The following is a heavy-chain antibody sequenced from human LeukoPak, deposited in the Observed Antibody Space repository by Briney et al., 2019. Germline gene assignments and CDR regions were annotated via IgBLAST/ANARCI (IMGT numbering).Heavy chain of an antibody. CDR2: IYYSGST. CDR3: ARGLRYSSSWFDP. CDR1: GGSISSGGYY. V-gene: IGHV4-31*03. D-gene: IGHD6-13*01. Sequence: PSETLSLTCTVSGGSISSGGYYWSWIRQHPGKGLEWIGYIYYSGSTYYNPSLKSRVTISVDTSKNQFSLKLSSVTAADTAVYYCARGLRYSSSWFDPWGQGTLVTVSS. J-gene: IGHJ5*02.